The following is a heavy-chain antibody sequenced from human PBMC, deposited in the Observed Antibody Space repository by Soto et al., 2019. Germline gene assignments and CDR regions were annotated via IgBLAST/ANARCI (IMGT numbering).Heavy chain of an antibody. CDR2: IYYSGRT. CDR1: GGSISSGDYY. V-gene: IGHV4-31*03. J-gene: IGHJ6*02. Sequence: SETLSLTCTVSGGSISSGDYYWTWIRQHPGKGLERIGYIYYSGRTYYNPSLKSRVTISVDTSKNQFSLKLSSVTAADTAVYYCARLAADGYSYYYGMDVWGQGTTVTVS. D-gene: IGHD2-15*01. CDR3: ARLAADGYSYYYGMDV.